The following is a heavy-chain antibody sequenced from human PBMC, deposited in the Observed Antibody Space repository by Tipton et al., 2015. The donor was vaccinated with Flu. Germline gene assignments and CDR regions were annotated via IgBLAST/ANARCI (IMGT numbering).Heavy chain of an antibody. Sequence: TLSLTCAVYGGSFSGYYWSWIRQPPGKGLEWIGEINHSGSTNYNPSLKSRVTTSVDTSKNQFSLKLSSVTAADTAVYYCARGPLLDLWGRGTLVTVSS. CDR3: ARGPLLDL. J-gene: IGHJ2*01. V-gene: IGHV4-34*01. CDR1: GGSFSGYY. D-gene: IGHD5/OR15-5a*01. CDR2: INHSGST.